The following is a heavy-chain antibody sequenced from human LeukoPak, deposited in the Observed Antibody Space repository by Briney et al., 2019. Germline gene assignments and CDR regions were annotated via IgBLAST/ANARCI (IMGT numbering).Heavy chain of an antibody. CDR3: ARGGGAVVVPAAMHFDY. J-gene: IGHJ4*02. CDR1: GGTFSSYA. D-gene: IGHD2-2*01. CDR2: IIPIFGTA. V-gene: IGHV1-69*01. Sequence: SVKVSCKASGGTFSSYAISWVRQAPGQGLEWMGGIIPIFGTANYAQKFQGRVTITADESTSTAYMELSSLRSEDTAVYYCARGGGAVVVPAAMHFDYWGQGTLVTVSS.